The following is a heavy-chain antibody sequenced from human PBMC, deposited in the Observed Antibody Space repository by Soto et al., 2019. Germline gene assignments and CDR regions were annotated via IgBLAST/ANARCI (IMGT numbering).Heavy chain of an antibody. CDR3: ARTMVRGVMTLQHYYYMDV. Sequence: GGSLRLSFSASGFPFSNFSMHWVRQAPGKGLEWVSTITSSGGKTYYADSVQGRFTISRDNSKNTLYLQMNSLRAEDTAVYYCARTMVRGVMTLQHYYYMDVWGKGTTVTVSS. J-gene: IGHJ6*03. V-gene: IGHV3-23*01. CDR2: ITSSGGKT. D-gene: IGHD3-10*01. CDR1: GFPFSNFS.